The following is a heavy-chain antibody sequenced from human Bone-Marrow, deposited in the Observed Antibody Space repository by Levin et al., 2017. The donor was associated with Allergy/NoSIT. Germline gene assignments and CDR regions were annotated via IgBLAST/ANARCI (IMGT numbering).Heavy chain of an antibody. V-gene: IGHV3-48*01. CDR3: ARGRLSSGATFDY. CDR2: ISSSSSTI. CDR1: GFTFSSYS. Sequence: ETLSLTCAASGFTFSSYSMNWVRQAPGKGLEWVSYISSSSSTIYYADSVKGRFTISRDNAKNSLYLQMNSLRAEDTAVYYCARGRLSSGATFDYWGQGTLVTVSS. J-gene: IGHJ4*02. D-gene: IGHD6-25*01.